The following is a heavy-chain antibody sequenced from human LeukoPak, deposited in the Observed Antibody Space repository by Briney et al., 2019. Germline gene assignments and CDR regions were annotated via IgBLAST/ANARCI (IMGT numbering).Heavy chain of an antibody. J-gene: IGHJ6*03. CDR1: EFTFSSYG. Sequence: GGTLRLSCAASEFTFSSYGMSWVRQAPGKGLEWVSAISGSGGSTYYADSVKGRFTISRDNTKNSLYLQMNSLRAEDTAVYYCARDQDYFDSSGFWDYMDVWGKGTTVTISS. D-gene: IGHD3-22*01. CDR3: ARDQDYFDSSGFWDYMDV. V-gene: IGHV3-23*01. CDR2: ISGSGGST.